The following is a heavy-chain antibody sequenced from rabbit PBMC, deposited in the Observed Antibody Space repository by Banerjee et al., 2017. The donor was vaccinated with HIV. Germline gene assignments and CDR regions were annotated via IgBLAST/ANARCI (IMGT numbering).Heavy chain of an antibody. CDR1: GFDFSSSYW. CDR3: ARNWNL. CDR2: IGIGSGSI. Sequence: QEQLVEYGGDLVQPEGSLTLTCKASGFDFSSSYWIYWVRQAPGKGLEWVAYIGIGSGSIYYASWVNGRFTISKTSSTTVTLQMTSLTAADTATYFCARNWNLWGPGTLVTVS. J-gene: IGHJ4*01. V-gene: IGHV1S45*01.